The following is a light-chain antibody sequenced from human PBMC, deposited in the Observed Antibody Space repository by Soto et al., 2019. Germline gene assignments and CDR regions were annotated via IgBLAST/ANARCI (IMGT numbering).Light chain of an antibody. CDR3: QQLANSWT. CDR2: XAS. Sequence: IQLTQFPSTLSASVGDRVTIACRASHKVXRWMAWYQRKPGKAPSLLSSXASSFHSGVPSRFSGSGCGTEFTITISSLQADDLETYYCQQLANSWTFGQGTKVDIK. J-gene: IGKJ1*01. CDR1: HKVXRW. V-gene: IGKV1-5*01.